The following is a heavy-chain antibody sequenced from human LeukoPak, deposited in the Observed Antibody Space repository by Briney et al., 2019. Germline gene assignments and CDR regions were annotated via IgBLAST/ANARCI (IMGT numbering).Heavy chain of an antibody. J-gene: IGHJ5*02. V-gene: IGHV3-33*06. CDR3: AKVYGESRNWFDP. D-gene: IGHD4-17*01. Sequence: TGGSLRLSCAASGFTFSSYGMHWVRQAPGKGLEWVAVIWYDGSNKYYADSVKGRFTISRDNSKNTLYLQMNSLRAEDTAVYYCAKVYGESRNWFDPWGQGTLVTVSS. CDR1: GFTFSSYG. CDR2: IWYDGSNK.